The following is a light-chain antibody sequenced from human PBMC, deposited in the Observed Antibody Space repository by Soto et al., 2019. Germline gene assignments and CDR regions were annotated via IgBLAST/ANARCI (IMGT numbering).Light chain of an antibody. CDR1: QSVSSY. CDR2: DAS. Sequence: EIVLTQSPATLSLSPGERATLSCRASQSVSSYLAWYQQKPGQAPRLLIYDASNRATGIPARFSGSGSGTDFTLTISSLEPEDFAVYDCQQRSNWPRGFSFGPGTKVDIK. CDR3: QQRSNWPRGFS. J-gene: IGKJ3*01. V-gene: IGKV3-11*01.